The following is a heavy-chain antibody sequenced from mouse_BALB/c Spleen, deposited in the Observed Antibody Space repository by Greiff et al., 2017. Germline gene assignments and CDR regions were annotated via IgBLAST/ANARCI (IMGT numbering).Heavy chain of an antibody. V-gene: IGHV2-6-7*01. CDR1: GFSLTGYG. J-gene: IGHJ4*01. D-gene: IGHD4-1*01. CDR3: ARDGRGCLNYYAMDY. CDR2: IWGDGST. Sequence: VQLVESGPGLVAPSQSLSITCTVSGFSLTGYGVNWVRQPPGKGLEWLGMIWGDGSTDYNSALNSRLSISKDNSKSQVFLKMNSLQTDDTARYYCARDGRGCLNYYAMDYRGQGTSVTVSA.